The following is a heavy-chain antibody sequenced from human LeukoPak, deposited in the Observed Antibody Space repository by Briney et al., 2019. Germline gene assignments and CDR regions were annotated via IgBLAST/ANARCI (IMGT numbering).Heavy chain of an antibody. Sequence: SETLSLTCTVSGYSISSGYYWGWIRQPPGKGLEWIGSIYHSGSTYYNPSLKSRVTISVDTSKNQFSLKLSSVTAADTAVYYCARYEVGWFDPWGQGTLVTVSS. CDR3: ARYEVGWFDP. CDR2: IYHSGST. V-gene: IGHV4-38-2*02. D-gene: IGHD1-26*01. J-gene: IGHJ5*02. CDR1: GYSISSGYY.